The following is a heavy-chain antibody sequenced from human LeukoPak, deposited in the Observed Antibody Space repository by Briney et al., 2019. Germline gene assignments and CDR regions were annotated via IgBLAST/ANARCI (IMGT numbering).Heavy chain of an antibody. D-gene: IGHD5-12*01. CDR3: ARVVRDVYRGYES. V-gene: IGHV1-69*13. CDR2: IIPIFGTA. CDR1: GGTFSSYA. Sequence: ASVKVSCMASGGTFSSYAISWVRQAPGQGLEWMGGIIPIFGTANYAQRFQGRVMITADESTSTAYMELSSLRSEDTAVYYCARVVRDVYRGYESWGQGTLVTVSS. J-gene: IGHJ5*02.